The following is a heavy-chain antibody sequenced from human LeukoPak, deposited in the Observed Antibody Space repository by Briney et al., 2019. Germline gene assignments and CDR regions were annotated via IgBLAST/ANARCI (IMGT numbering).Heavy chain of an antibody. CDR3: ARETRLHSGSYSNDAFDI. J-gene: IGHJ3*02. CDR1: GGSISSHY. V-gene: IGHV4-59*11. Sequence: SETLSLTCTVSGGSISSHYWSWIRQPPGKGLEWIGYISYSGSTDYNPSLKSRVTISLDTSKNQFSLRLSSVTAADTAVYYCARETRLHSGSYSNDAFDIWGQGTMVTVSS. CDR2: ISYSGST. D-gene: IGHD1-26*01.